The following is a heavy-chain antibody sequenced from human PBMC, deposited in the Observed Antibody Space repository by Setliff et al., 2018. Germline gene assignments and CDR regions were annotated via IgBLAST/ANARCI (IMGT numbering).Heavy chain of an antibody. Sequence: ASVKVSCKASGGTFSSYAISWVRQAPGQGLEWMGGIIPIFGTANYAQKFQGRVTITADESTSTAYMELSSLRSEDTAVYYCARGRLLYVGDSHYFDNWGQGTLVTVSS. CDR1: GGTFSSYA. J-gene: IGHJ4*02. D-gene: IGHD4-17*01. CDR2: IIPIFGTA. CDR3: ARGRLLYVGDSHYFDN. V-gene: IGHV1-69*13.